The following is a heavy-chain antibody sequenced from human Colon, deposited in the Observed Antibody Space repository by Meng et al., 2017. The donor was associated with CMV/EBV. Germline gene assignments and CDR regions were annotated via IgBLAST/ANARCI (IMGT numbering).Heavy chain of an antibody. CDR1: GYSISYYY. CDR2: ISISGRI. D-gene: IGHD2-15*01. J-gene: IGHJ4*02. Sequence: RLDGAGPRMVRSSVTLSFTATGSGYSISYYYWSWIRPPDGKGLEWIGRISISGRINDNSSLKSRLSMSVDTSKNQFSLKLSSVTAADTAVYYCARDRYCDGGDCHSYFDYWGQGTLVTVSS. V-gene: IGHV4-4*07. CDR3: ARDRYCDGGDCHSYFDY.